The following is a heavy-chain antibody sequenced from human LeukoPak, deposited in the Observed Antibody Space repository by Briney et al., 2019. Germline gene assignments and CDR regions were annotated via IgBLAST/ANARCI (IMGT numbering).Heavy chain of an antibody. J-gene: IGHJ4*02. D-gene: IGHD3-22*01. CDR3: AKDPPGGFNRGYRDDF. CDR1: GIPFTTYD. CDR2: ISDGGGGTT. V-gene: IGHV3-23*01. Sequence: GESLRLPCAASGIPFTTYDMIWVRQAPGKGLEWVEPISDGGGGTTYCADTVKGRFTISRDNSKSTLYLQMNALRNDDTAVYFCAKDPPGGFNRGYRDDFWGQGTLVAVSA.